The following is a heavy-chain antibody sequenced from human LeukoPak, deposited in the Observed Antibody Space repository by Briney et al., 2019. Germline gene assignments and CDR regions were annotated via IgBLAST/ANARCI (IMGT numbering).Heavy chain of an antibody. J-gene: IGHJ5*02. CDR2: ISAYNGNT. D-gene: IGHD3-22*01. CDR1: GYTFTSYG. V-gene: IGHV1-18*01. CDR3: ARDTNGNYYDSSGHSTTGFDP. Sequence: ASVKVSCKASGYTFTSYGISWVRQAPGQGLEWMGWISAYNGNTNYAQKPQGRVTMTTDTSTSTAYMELRSLRSDDTAVYYCARDTNGNYYDSSGHSTTGFDPWGQGTLVTVSS.